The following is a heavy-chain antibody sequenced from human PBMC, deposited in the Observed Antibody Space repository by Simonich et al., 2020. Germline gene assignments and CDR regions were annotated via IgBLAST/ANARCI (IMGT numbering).Heavy chain of an antibody. CDR2: IWYDGSNK. D-gene: IGHD6-13*01. V-gene: IGHV3-33*01. J-gene: IGHJ4*02. Sequence: QVQLVESGGGVVQPGRSLRLSCAASGFTFISYGMQWVRQAPGKGLEWVAVIWYDGSNKYYADSVKGRFTISRDNSKNTLYLQMNSLRAEDTAVYYCARERAAAGEAFDYWGQGTLVTVSS. CDR3: ARERAAAGEAFDY. CDR1: GFTFISYG.